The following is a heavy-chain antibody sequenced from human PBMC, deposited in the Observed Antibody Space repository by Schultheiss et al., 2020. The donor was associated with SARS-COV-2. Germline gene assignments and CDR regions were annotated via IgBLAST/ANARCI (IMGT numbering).Heavy chain of an antibody. V-gene: IGHV3-23*01. CDR3: AREGVHSVGLWYFDL. CDR2: ISGSGGST. J-gene: IGHJ2*01. CDR1: GFIFSSYA. D-gene: IGHD1-26*01. Sequence: GGSLRLSCAASGFIFSSYAMSWVRQAPGKGLEWVSAISGSGGSTYYADSVKGRFTISRDNSKNTLYLQMNSLRAEDTAVYYCAREGVHSVGLWYFDLWGRGTLVTVYS.